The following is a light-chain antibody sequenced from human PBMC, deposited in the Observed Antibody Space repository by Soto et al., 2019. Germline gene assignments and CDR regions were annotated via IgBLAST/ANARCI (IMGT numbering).Light chain of an antibody. CDR2: GAS. V-gene: IGKV3-15*01. CDR1: QSVNSN. CDR3: QQYNDWPLYT. J-gene: IGKJ5*01. Sequence: EIVMTPSPTFVSVSPGERATLSCRASQSVNSNLAWYQQKPGQAPRLLISGASTRAPGIAARFSGSGSGTNFTLSISGLQSEDFAVYYCQQYNDWPLYTFGQGTRLEIK.